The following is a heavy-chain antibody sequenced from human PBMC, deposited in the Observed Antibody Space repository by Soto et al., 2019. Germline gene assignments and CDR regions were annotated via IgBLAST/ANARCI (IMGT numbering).Heavy chain of an antibody. D-gene: IGHD3-16*02. J-gene: IGHJ3*02. CDR1: GGSFSGYY. Sequence: SETLSLTCAVYGGSFSGYYWSWIRLPPGKGLEWIGEINHSGSTNYNPSLKSRVTISVDTSKNQFSLKLSSVTAADTAVYYCARGPYIWGSYRPSDAFDIWGQGTMVTVSS. CDR3: ARGPYIWGSYRPSDAFDI. V-gene: IGHV4-34*01. CDR2: INHSGST.